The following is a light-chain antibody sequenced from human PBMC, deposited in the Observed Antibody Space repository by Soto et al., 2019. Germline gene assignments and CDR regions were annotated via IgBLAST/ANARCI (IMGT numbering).Light chain of an antibody. J-gene: IGLJ1*01. V-gene: IGLV2-14*01. CDR2: EVS. Sequence: QSALTQPASVSGSPGQSIAISCTGPSSDVGGYNYVSLYQQHPGKAPKLMIHEVSNRPSGISDRFSGSKSGNRASLTISGLQADDEADYYCSSHTSYSTRVFGTGTQVTV. CDR1: SSDVGGYNY. CDR3: SSHTSYSTRV.